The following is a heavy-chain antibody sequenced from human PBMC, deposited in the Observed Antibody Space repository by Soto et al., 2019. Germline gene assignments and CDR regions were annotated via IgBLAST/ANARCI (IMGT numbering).Heavy chain of an antibody. V-gene: IGHV1-18*04. J-gene: IGHJ4*02. CDR2: IISHNSDT. CDR3: ATEPICYSDGSGYYPLGH. Sequence: GASVKVSCKASGYSFATYGFSWLRQARGKGLECGGGIISHNSDTHYSQKFQGRVTVTSDTSTNTGYMELRSLTSDDTAVYFCATEPICYSDGSGYYPLGHWGQGTLVTVSS. D-gene: IGHD3-22*01. CDR1: GYSFATYG.